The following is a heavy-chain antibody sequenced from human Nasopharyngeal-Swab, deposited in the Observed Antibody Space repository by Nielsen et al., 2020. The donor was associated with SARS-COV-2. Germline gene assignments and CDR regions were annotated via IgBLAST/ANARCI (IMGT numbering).Heavy chain of an antibody. J-gene: IGHJ3*02. D-gene: IGHD3-10*01. CDR2: IWYDGSNK. Sequence: WIRQPPGKGLEWVAVIWYDGSNKYYADSVKGRFTISRDNSKNTLYLQMNSLRAEDTAVYYCAKLSPYYYGSGSSHDAFDIWGQGTMVTVSS. CDR3: AKLSPYYYGSGSSHDAFDI. V-gene: IGHV3-33*06.